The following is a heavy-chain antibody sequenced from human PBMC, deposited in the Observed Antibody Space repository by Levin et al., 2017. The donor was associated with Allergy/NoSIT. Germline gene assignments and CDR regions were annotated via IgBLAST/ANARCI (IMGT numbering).Heavy chain of an antibody. Sequence: GGSLRLSCAASGFTFSSYAMSWVRQAPGKGLEWVSAISGSGGSTYYADSVKGRFTISRDNSKNTLYLQMNSLRAEDTAVYYCAISEGDGRDEWPDAFDIWGQGTMVTVSS. CDR3: AISEGDGRDEWPDAFDI. CDR2: ISGSGGST. J-gene: IGHJ3*02. CDR1: GFTFSSYA. D-gene: IGHD3-16*01. V-gene: IGHV3-23*01.